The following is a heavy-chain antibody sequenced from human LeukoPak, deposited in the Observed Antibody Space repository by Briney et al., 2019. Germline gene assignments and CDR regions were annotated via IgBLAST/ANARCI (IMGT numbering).Heavy chain of an antibody. CDR3: ARNGDYVWGSYRYDAFDI. V-gene: IGHV5-51*01. D-gene: IGHD3-16*02. CDR2: IYPGDSDT. J-gene: IGHJ3*02. Sequence: GESLKISCKGSGYSFTSYWIGWVRQMPGKGLEWMGIIYPGDSDTRYSPSFQGQVTISADKSISTAYLQWSSLKASDTAMYYRARNGDYVWGSYRYDAFDIWGQGTMVTVSS. CDR1: GYSFTSYW.